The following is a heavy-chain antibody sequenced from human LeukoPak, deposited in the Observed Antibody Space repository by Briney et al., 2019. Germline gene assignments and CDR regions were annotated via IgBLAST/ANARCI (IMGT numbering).Heavy chain of an antibody. D-gene: IGHD4-17*01. CDR2: ISHIGRT. V-gene: IGHV4-59*11. J-gene: IGHJ3*02. CDR1: GDSFSSHY. CDR3: ARDLVTVTKGFDI. Sequence: SETLSLTCTVSGDSFSSHYWTWIRQSPGAGLEWIGYISHIGRTNYNPSLKSRVTISIDTSKNQFSLKLRSVTAADTAVYYCARDLVTVTKGFDIWGQGTMVSVSS.